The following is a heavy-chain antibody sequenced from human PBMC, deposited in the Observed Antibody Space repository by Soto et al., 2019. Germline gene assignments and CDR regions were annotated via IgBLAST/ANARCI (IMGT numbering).Heavy chain of an antibody. CDR3: ARPNNWGGYGFDV. D-gene: IGHD1-1*01. CDR1: GGSVSDKTYY. CDR2: VYYSGTT. J-gene: IGHJ3*01. V-gene: IGHV4-61*01. Sequence: SETLSLTCSVSGGSVSDKTYYWSWIRQPPGKRLEWIGYVYYSGTTNYNPSLESRVTMSVDTPKNQFDLKLSSVNAADTAIYYCARPNNWGGYGFDVWDQGTLVT.